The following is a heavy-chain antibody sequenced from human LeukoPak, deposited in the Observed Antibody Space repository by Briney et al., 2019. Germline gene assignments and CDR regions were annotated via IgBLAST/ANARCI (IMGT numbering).Heavy chain of an antibody. CDR1: GGSISSYF. CDR2: ISYSGST. V-gene: IGHV4-59*08. CDR3: ASCYGGNGPDAFDI. D-gene: IGHD4-23*01. J-gene: IGHJ3*02. Sequence: KTSETLSLTCTVSGGSISSYFWSWVRQPPGKGLEWIGFISYSGSTKHNPSLQSRVTISVDTSENQFSLKLSSVTAADTAVYYCASCYGGNGPDAFDIWGQGTMVTVSS.